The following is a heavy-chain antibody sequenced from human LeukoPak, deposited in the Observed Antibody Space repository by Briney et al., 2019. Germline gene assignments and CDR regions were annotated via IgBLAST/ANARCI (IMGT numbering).Heavy chain of an antibody. Sequence: PGGSLRLSSAASGFTFSSYAMHWVRQAPGKGLEWVAVISYDGSNKYYADSVKGRFTISRDNSKNTLYLQMNSLRAEDTAVYYCARDGAIQLWPNFDYWGQGTLVTVSS. V-gene: IGHV3-30-3*01. CDR2: ISYDGSNK. CDR3: ARDGAIQLWPNFDY. D-gene: IGHD5-18*01. J-gene: IGHJ4*02. CDR1: GFTFSSYA.